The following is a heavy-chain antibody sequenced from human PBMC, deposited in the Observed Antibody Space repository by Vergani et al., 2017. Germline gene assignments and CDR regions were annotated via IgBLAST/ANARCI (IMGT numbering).Heavy chain of an antibody. CDR2: NIPVLVKT. CDR1: GATFRSNT. J-gene: IGHJ6*01. CDR3: ARDPRGYGGDTEDYYY. Sequence: VQLVQSGAEVKKPGSSVKVSCKASGATFRSNTISWVRQVPGQGLEWMGRNIPVLVKTQYAQDFQGRLTITADTSTSTAYMELTSLRSQDTAVYYCARDPRGYGGDTEDYYY. D-gene: IGHD2-21*02. V-gene: IGHV1-69*08.